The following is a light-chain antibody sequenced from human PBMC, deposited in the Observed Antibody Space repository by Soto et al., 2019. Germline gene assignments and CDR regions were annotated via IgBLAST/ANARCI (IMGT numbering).Light chain of an antibody. V-gene: IGLV1-44*01. CDR3: AAWDDSLNDLV. CDR2: NDN. CDR1: SSNIGSNT. J-gene: IGLJ2*01. Sequence: SVLTQPPSASGTPGQRVTISCSGSSSNIGSNTVTWYQQLPGTAPKLLIYNDNQRPSGVPDRFSGSKSGTSASLAISVLQSEDEADYYCAAWDDSLNDLVFGGGTKLTVL.